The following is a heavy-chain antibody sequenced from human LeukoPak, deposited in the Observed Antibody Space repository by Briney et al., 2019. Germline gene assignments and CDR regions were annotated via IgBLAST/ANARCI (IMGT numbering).Heavy chain of an antibody. CDR3: ASGMGSGSPKFDY. CDR2: IDPTGGTT. V-gene: IGHV1-46*01. D-gene: IGHD1-26*01. CDR1: GYTFTRCY. J-gene: IGHJ4*02. Sequence: ASVKVSCKASGYTFTRCYVHWVRQAPGQGLEWMGIIDPTGGTTNYAQRFQGRVAMTRDMSTSTVYMELSRLRSEDTAVYYCASGMGSGSPKFDYWGQGTLVTVSS.